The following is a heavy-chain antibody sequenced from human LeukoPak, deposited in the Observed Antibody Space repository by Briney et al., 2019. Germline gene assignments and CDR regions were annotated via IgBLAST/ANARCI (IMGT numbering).Heavy chain of an antibody. CDR1: GGSISSSSYY. J-gene: IGHJ3*02. V-gene: IGHV4-39*07. CDR3: ARTYYDFWSGYYYHAFDI. D-gene: IGHD3-3*01. CDR2: IYYSGST. Sequence: PSETLSLTCTVSGGSISSSSYYWGWIRQPPGKGLEWIGSIYYSGSTYYNPSLKSRVTISVDTSKNQFSLKLSSVTAADTAVYYCARTYYDFWSGYYYHAFDIWGQGTMVTVSS.